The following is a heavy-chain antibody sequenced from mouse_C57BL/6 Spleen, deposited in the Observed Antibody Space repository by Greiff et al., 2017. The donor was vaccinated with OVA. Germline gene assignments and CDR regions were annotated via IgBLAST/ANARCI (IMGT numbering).Heavy chain of an antibody. CDR1: GYAFTNYL. J-gene: IGHJ2*01. D-gene: IGHD2-4*01. CDR2: INPGSGGT. Sequence: QVQLQQSGAELVRPGTSVKVSCKASGYAFTNYLIEWVKQRPGQGLEWIGVINPGSGGTNYNEKFKGKATLTADKSSSTAYMQLSSLTSDESSVYFCVRYDYDREYDFDYWGQGTTLTVSS. V-gene: IGHV1-54*01. CDR3: VRYDYDREYDFDY.